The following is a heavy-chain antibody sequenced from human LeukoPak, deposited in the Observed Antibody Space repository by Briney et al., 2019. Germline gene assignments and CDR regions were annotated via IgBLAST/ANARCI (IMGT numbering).Heavy chain of an antibody. CDR3: TSDYCGSGTCSSGPGY. CDR1: GFTFSRCC. D-gene: IGHD2-15*01. J-gene: IGHJ4*02. Sequence: GGSLRLSCAASGFTFSRCCMYWVRRVPGKGLVWVSRINTDGTTTNYADFVQGRFTVSRDNAKSTLYLQMSSLRAEDTALYFCTSDYCGSGTCSSGPGYWGQGTVVTAS. CDR2: INTDGTTT. V-gene: IGHV3-74*01.